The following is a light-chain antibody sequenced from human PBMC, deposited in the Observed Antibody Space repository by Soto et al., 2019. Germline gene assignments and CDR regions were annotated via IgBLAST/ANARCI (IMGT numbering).Light chain of an antibody. CDR3: QQYNSLWT. CDR2: AAS. J-gene: IGKJ1*01. Sequence: GDRVTITCRASQSIGKHLNWYQQKPGKAPKFLIYAASNLQSGVPSRFSGSGSGTDFTLTVSSLQPDDFATYYCQQYNSLWTFGQGTKVNIK. V-gene: IGKV1-16*01. CDR1: QSIGKH.